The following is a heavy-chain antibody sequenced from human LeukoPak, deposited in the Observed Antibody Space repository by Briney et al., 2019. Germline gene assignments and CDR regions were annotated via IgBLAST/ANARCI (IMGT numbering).Heavy chain of an antibody. V-gene: IGHV3-11*01. CDR2: ISSSGSTI. J-gene: IGHJ4*02. Sequence: GGSLRLSCAASGFTFSDYYMSWIRQAPGKGLEWVSYISSSGSTIYYADSVKGRFTISRDNAKNSLYLQMNSLRAEDTAVYYCARGIGGVLLWFGESPPCFDYWGQGTLVTVSS. CDR1: GFTFSDYY. D-gene: IGHD3-10*01. CDR3: ARGIGGVLLWFGESPPCFDY.